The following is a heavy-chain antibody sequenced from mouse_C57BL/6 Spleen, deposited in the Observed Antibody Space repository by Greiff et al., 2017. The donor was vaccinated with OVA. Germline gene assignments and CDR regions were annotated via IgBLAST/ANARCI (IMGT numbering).Heavy chain of an antibody. D-gene: IGHD2-2*01. CDR1: GYTFTSYG. CDR3: ARAPYGYDGVENAMDY. Sequence: VKQSCKTSGYTFTSYGINWVKQRPGQGLEWIGYIYIGNGYTEYNEKFKGKATLTSDTSSSTAYMQLSSLTSEDSAIYFCARAPYGYDGVENAMDYWGQGTSVTVSS. J-gene: IGHJ4*01. CDR2: IYIGNGYT. V-gene: IGHV1-58*01.